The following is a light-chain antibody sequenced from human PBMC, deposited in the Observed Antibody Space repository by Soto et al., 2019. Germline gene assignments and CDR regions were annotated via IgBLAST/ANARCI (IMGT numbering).Light chain of an antibody. J-gene: IGLJ3*02. Sequence: QTVVTQPPSVSGAPGQRVTISCTGSSSNIGAGYDVHWYQQLPGTAPKLLIYAYTSRPSGVPARFSGSKSGTSASLAITGLQAEDEADYYCQSYDGSLNAWVFGGGTKVTVL. CDR1: SSNIGAGYD. V-gene: IGLV1-40*01. CDR2: AYT. CDR3: QSYDGSLNAWV.